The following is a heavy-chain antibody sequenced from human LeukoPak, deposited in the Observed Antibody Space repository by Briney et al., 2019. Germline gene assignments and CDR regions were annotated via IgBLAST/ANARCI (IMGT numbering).Heavy chain of an antibody. Sequence: SETLSLTCTVSGGSMSNYYWNWIRQPPGKGLEWIGYMFYTGSGKYNPSLKSRVTISVDTSKRQISLKLTSVTAADTAVYYCARDRLGRDGYNYFDYWGQGTLVTVSS. CDR3: ARDRLGRDGYNYFDY. J-gene: IGHJ4*02. V-gene: IGHV4-59*01. D-gene: IGHD5-24*01. CDR1: GGSMSNYY. CDR2: MFYTGSG.